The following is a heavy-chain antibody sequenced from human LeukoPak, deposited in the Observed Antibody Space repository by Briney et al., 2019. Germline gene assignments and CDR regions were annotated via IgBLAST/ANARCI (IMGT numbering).Heavy chain of an antibody. J-gene: IGHJ5*02. CDR1: GGSISSSSYY. V-gene: IGHV4-39*01. CDR3: ARRKSNYYGSGSYYNRYNWFDP. Sequence: SETLSLTCTVSGGSISSSSYYWGWIRQPPGKGLEWIGSIYYSGGTYYNPSLKSRVTISVDTSKNQFSLKLSSVTAADTAVYYCARRKSNYYGSGSYYNRYNWFDPWGQGTLVTVSS. CDR2: IYYSGGT. D-gene: IGHD3-10*01.